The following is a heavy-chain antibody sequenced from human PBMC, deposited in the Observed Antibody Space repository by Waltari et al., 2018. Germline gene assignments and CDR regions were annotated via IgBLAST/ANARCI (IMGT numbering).Heavy chain of an antibody. V-gene: IGHV3-48*03. CDR2: ISNSGSTV. CDR1: GFTFSNYE. J-gene: IGHJ6*03. Sequence: EVQVVETGGDLVQPGGSLRLSCAASGFTFSNYEMNWVRQAPGKGLELVSYISNSGSTVYYADSVKGRFTISRDNAKNSLYLEMNNLRAEDTAVYYCARPSTEYYYYYYYMDVWGKGTTVTVS. CDR3: ARPSTEYYYYYYYMDV.